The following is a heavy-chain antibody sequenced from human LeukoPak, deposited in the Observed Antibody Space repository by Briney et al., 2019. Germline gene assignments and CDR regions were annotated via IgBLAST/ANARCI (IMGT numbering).Heavy chain of an antibody. D-gene: IGHD2-21*02. J-gene: IGHJ2*01. CDR3: ARGCEVTTPHSSNWYFDL. Sequence: SQTLSLTCTVSGGSISSGGYYWSWIRQPPGKGLEWIGYIYYSGSTNYNPSLKSRVTISVDTSKNQFSLKLSSVTAADTAVYYCARGCEVTTPHSSNWYFDLWGRGTLVTVSS. CDR1: GGSISSGGYY. V-gene: IGHV4-61*08. CDR2: IYYSGST.